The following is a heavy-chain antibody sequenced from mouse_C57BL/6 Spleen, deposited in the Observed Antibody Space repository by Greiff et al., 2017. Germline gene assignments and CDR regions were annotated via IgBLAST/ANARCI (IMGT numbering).Heavy chain of an antibody. Sequence: QVHVKQSGAELVKPGASVKLSCKASGYTFTEYTIHWVKQRSGQGLEWIGWFYPGSGSIKYNEKFKDKATLTADKSSSTVYMELIRLTSENSAVYFCERHEAVITTVGGYFDYWGQGTTLTVSS. D-gene: IGHD1-1*01. CDR1: GYTFTEYT. V-gene: IGHV1-62-2*01. J-gene: IGHJ2*01. CDR3: ERHEAVITTVGGYFDY. CDR2: FYPGSGSI.